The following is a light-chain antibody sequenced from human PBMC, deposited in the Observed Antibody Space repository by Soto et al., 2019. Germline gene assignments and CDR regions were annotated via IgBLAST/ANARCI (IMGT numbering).Light chain of an antibody. Sequence: AIQMTQSPSSLSASVGDRVTITCRESRGIRNDLGWYQQKPGKAPKLLIYAASTLQSGVPSRFSGSGSGTDFTLTISSLQPEDFATYYCHQDYTYPGTFGQGTKVEIK. V-gene: IGKV1-6*01. CDR2: AAS. CDR1: RGIRND. J-gene: IGKJ1*01. CDR3: HQDYTYPGT.